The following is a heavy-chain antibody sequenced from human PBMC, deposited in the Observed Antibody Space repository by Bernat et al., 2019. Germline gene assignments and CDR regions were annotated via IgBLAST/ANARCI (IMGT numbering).Heavy chain of an antibody. CDR3: ARAYGGGDCFPAVLDAFDI. J-gene: IGHJ3*02. CDR1: GYSFTSYW. Sequence: EVQLVQSGAEVKKPGESLRISCKGSGYSFTSYWISWVRQMPGKGLEWMGRIDPSDSYTNYSPSFQGHVTISADKSISTAYLQWSSLKASDTAMYYCARAYGGGDCFPAVLDAFDIWGQGTMVTVSS. CDR2: IDPSDSYT. V-gene: IGHV5-10-1*01. D-gene: IGHD2-21*02.